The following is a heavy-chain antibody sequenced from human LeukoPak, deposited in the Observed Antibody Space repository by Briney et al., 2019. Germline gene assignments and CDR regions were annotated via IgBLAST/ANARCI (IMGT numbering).Heavy chain of an antibody. CDR1: GFTFDDYA. CDR3: AKDSGGGDYYYYYMDV. D-gene: IGHD3-10*01. Sequence: GGSLRLSCAASGFTFDDYAMHWVRQAPGKGLEWVSGISWNSGSIVYADSVKGRFTISRDNAKNSLDLQVNSLRAEAMALSSCAKDSGGGDYYYYYMDVWGKGTTVTVSS. V-gene: IGHV3-9*03. J-gene: IGHJ6*03. CDR2: ISWNSGSI.